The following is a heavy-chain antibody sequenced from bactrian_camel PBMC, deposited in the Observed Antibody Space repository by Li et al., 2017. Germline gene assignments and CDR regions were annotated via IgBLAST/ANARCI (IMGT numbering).Heavy chain of an antibody. D-gene: IGHD1*01. CDR3: VRDRDEYNIFVFGY. V-gene: IGHV3S40*01. CDR1: GGTFSRYV. CDR2: INRGGSAT. Sequence: VQLVESGGGLVRPGGSLTLSCKVSGGTFSRYVMDWVRQAPGKGLEWVSSINRGGSATYYADLVKGRFTISRDNAKNTVYIQLNSLKTEDMAMYYCVRDRDEYNIFVFGYWGQGTQVTVS. J-gene: IGHJ6*01.